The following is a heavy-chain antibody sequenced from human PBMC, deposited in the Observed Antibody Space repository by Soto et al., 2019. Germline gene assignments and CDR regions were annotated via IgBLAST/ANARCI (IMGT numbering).Heavy chain of an antibody. V-gene: IGHV4-59*01. J-gene: IGHJ4*02. CDR3: ARSGHGFGGVV. CDR1: GASMTNYY. Sequence: SETLSLTCTVSGASMTNYYGSWIRQPPGKGLEHIGYVFYTGSTNYSPSLQSRVTISADTSNNQFSLELTSVTTADTAIYYCARSGHGFGGVVWGRGILVTVSS. CDR2: VFYTGST. D-gene: IGHD3-16*01.